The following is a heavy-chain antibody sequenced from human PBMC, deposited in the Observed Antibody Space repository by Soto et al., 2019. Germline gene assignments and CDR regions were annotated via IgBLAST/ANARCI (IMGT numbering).Heavy chain of an antibody. CDR2: ISAHNGNT. J-gene: IGHJ4*02. V-gene: IGHV1-18*01. D-gene: IGHD5-18*01. Sequence: QVQLVQSGAEVKKPGASVKVSCKASGSTFTSYSITWVREAPGQGLEWMGWISAHNGNTKYAQKLQGRVTMTTDTSTSTAYMEVRSLRSDDTAVYYCARDTAMALPDAWGQGTLVTASS. CDR1: GSTFTSYS. CDR3: ARDTAMALPDA.